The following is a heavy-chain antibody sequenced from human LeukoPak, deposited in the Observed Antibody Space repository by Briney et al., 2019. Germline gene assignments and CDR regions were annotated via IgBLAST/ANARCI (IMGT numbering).Heavy chain of an antibody. CDR3: ARGHIGP. Sequence: PSETLSLTCTVSGGSISSGTYYWSWIRQPAGKGLEWIGRIYTSGSTNYNPSLKSRFTISVDTSKNQFSLKLSSVTAADTAVYYCARGHIGPWGQGTLVTVSS. J-gene: IGHJ5*02. D-gene: IGHD2-21*01. CDR2: IYTSGST. CDR1: GGSISSGTYY. V-gene: IGHV4-61*02.